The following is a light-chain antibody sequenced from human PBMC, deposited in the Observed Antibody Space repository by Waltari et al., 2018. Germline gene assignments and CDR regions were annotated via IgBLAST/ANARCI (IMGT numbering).Light chain of an antibody. Sequence: EIVLTQSPGTLSLSPGERAPLSCRASQSLRRYLVWYQQKPGQAPRLLIYDASSRATGIPDRFSGSGSGTDFSLTISRLEPEDFAVYYCQKYGSLPATFGQGTKVEIK. CDR2: DAS. CDR3: QKYGSLPAT. V-gene: IGKV3-20*01. J-gene: IGKJ1*01. CDR1: QSLRRY.